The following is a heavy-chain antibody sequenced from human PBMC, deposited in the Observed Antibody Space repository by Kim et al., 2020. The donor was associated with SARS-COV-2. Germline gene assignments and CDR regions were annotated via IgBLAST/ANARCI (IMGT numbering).Heavy chain of an antibody. CDR2: IYPGDSDT. D-gene: IGHD6-19*01. CDR1: GYSFTSYW. Sequence: GESLKISCKGSGYSFTSYWIGWVRQMPGKGLEWMGIIYPGDSDTRYSPSFQGQVTISADKSISTAYLQWSSLKASDTAMYYCARYTTGYSSGWYTPWYFDLWGRGTLVTVSS. CDR3: ARYTTGYSSGWYTPWYFDL. J-gene: IGHJ2*01. V-gene: IGHV5-51*01.